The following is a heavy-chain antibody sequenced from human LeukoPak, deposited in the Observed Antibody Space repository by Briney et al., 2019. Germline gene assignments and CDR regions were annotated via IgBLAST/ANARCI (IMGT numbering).Heavy chain of an antibody. CDR3: ARTRGILGAFDI. CDR1: GGTISSYN. D-gene: IGHD3-16*01. J-gene: IGHJ3*02. Sequence: PSETLSLNSTGSGGTISSYNWSWLRPPPGKGLEWIGYIHYSGSTNYNPSLKSRVTISVDTSNNQFSLKLSSVTAADTAVYYCARTRGILGAFDIWGQGTMVTVSS. CDR2: IHYSGST. V-gene: IGHV4-59*01.